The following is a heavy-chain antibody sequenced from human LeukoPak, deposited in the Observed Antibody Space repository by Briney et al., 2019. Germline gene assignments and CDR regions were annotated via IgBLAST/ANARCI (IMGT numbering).Heavy chain of an antibody. J-gene: IGHJ1*01. D-gene: IGHD5-12*01. Sequence: KSAETLSLTCTVSADSDNTNHYYWAWIRQPPGKGLEWFATVHYSGIPFYHESLKSRVTTFLDPSKNQISLRLTSVIASDTAVYYWAGGFAESLLVAEYFAHWGPGTLVTVSS. V-gene: IGHV4-39*01. CDR3: AGGFAESLLVAEYFAH. CDR1: ADSDNTNHYY. CDR2: VHYSGIP.